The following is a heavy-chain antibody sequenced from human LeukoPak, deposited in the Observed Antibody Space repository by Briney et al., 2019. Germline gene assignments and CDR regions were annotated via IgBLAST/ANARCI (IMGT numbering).Heavy chain of an antibody. CDR2: IYTSGST. D-gene: IGHD3-3*01. J-gene: IGHJ4*02. CDR3: ARSPLEYDFWSGRPYYFDY. CDR1: GGSISSGNYF. V-gene: IGHV4-61*02. Sequence: SETLSLTCTVSGGSISSGNYFWSWIRQPAGKGLEWIGRIYTSGSTNYNPSLKSRVTISVDTSKNQFSLKLSSVTAADTAVYYCARSPLEYDFWSGRPYYFDYWGQGTLVTVSS.